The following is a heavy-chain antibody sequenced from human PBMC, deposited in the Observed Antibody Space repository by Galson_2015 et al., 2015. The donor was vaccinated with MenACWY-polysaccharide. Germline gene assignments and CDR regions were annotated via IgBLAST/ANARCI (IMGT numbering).Heavy chain of an antibody. Sequence: SLRLSCGASGFTFSTYWMNWVRQAPGKGLEWVAIIKQDGSAIHYMDSVRGRFTISRDNAKNSLYLQMNSLRAEDTAVYYCAGGSGYLIDDWGQGTVVTVSS. CDR3: AGGSGYLIDD. CDR2: IKQDGSAI. V-gene: IGHV3-7*03. D-gene: IGHD2-2*03. CDR1: GFTFSTYW. J-gene: IGHJ4*02.